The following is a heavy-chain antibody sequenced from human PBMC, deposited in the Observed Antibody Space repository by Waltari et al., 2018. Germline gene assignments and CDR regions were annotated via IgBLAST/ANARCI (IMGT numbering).Heavy chain of an antibody. Sequence: QLQLQESGPGLVKPSETLSLTCTVSGGSISSSSYYWGWIRQPPGKGLEWIGGIYYSGSTYYNPSLKSRVTISVDTSKNQFSLKLSSVTAADTAVYYCAKTEYSYGWYFDLWGRGTLVTVSS. CDR2: IYYSGST. CDR1: GGSISSSSYY. J-gene: IGHJ2*01. D-gene: IGHD5-18*01. CDR3: AKTEYSYGWYFDL. V-gene: IGHV4-39*07.